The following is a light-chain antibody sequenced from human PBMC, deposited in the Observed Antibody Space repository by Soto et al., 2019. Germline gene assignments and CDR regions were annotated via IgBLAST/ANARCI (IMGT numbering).Light chain of an antibody. J-gene: IGKJ3*01. CDR1: QSVSSTY. V-gene: IGKV3-20*01. CDR2: GAS. CDR3: QQYGSSPLFA. Sequence: EIVLTQSPGTLSLSPGERATLSCRASQSVSSTYLAWYQQKPGQAPRLLIYGASSRATGIPDRFSGSGSGTDFTLTISRLEPEDFAVYYSQQYGSSPLFAFGPGTKVEI.